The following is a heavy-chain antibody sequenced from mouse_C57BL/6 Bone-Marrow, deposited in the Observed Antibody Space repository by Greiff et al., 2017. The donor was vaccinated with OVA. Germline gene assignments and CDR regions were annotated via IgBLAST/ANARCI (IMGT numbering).Heavy chain of an antibody. V-gene: IGHV5-2*01. J-gene: IGHJ3*01. CDR1: EYAFPSHY. CDR2: INRAGGST. CDR3: ARPDYDGSSYVAY. D-gene: IGHD1-1*01. Sequence: VQLQQSGGGLVQPGESLKLSCESNEYAFPSHYMSWVRKTPEKRLELAAAINRAGGSTNYPDTMERRFIISRDNTKKTLYLQMSSLRSEDTALYYCARPDYDGSSYVAYWGQGTLVTVSA.